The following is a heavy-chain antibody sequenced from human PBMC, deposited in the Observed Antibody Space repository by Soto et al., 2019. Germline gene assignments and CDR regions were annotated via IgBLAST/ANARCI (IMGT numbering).Heavy chain of an antibody. D-gene: IGHD1-26*01. J-gene: IGHJ6*02. CDR2: IIPIFGTA. V-gene: IGHV1-69*06. CDR1: GGTFSSYA. Sequence: QAQLVQSEAEVKKPGSSVKVSCKASGGTFSSYAISWVRQAPGQGLEWMGGIIPIFGTANYAQKFQGRVTITADKSTSTAYMELSSLRSEDTAVYYCVLRIRELTASDYYYYGMDVWGQGTTVTVSS. CDR3: VLRIRELTASDYYYYGMDV.